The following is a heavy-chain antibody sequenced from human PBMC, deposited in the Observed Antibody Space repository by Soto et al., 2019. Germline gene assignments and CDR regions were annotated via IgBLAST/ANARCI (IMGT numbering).Heavy chain of an antibody. D-gene: IGHD3-3*01. CDR2: INPSGGST. J-gene: IGHJ6*02. CDR3: ARAMGTIFGVVTTSRGDYGMDV. CDR1: GYTFTSYY. V-gene: IGHV1-46*01. Sequence: GASVKVSCKASGYTFTSYYMHWVRQAPGQGLEWMGIINPSGGSTSYAQKFQGRVTMTRDTSTSTVYMELSSLRSEDTAVYYCARAMGTIFGVVTTSRGDYGMDVSDQGTTVTVSS.